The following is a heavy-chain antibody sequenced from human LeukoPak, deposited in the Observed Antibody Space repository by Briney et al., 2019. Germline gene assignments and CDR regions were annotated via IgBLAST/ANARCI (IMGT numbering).Heavy chain of an antibody. D-gene: IGHD5-18*01. CDR3: ARGGYSFGYMGYSDY. V-gene: IGHV1-18*01. CDR1: GYTFNYYG. J-gene: IGHJ4*02. CDR2: ISAYNGNT. Sequence: GASVTVSCKASGYTFNYYGINWVRQAPGQGLEWMGWISAYNGNTNYAQNLQGRVTMTTDTSTSTAYMELRSLRSDDTALYYCARGGYSFGYMGYSDYWGQGTLVTVSS.